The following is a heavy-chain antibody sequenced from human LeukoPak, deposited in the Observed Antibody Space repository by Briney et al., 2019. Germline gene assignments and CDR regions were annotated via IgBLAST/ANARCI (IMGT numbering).Heavy chain of an antibody. D-gene: IGHD2-2*01. V-gene: IGHV3-9*01. CDR2: ISWNSDII. CDR3: AKDIRSIVVPPDAMDV. Sequence: GRSLRLSCAASGFTFDDYAMHWVRQAPGGGREWVSRISWNSDIIGYADSVKGRFTISRDSAKNSLYLQMNSLRPEDTAFYYCAKDIRSIVVPPDAMDVWGQGTTVTVSS. CDR1: GFTFDDYA. J-gene: IGHJ6*02.